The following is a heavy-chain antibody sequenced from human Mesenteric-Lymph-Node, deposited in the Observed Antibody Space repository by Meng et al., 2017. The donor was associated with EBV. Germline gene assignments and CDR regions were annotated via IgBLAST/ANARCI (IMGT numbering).Heavy chain of an antibody. CDR1: GGSFGGYF. V-gene: IGHV4-34*01. Sequence: QVQLRQLGAGVFKPSETLSLACAVYGGSFGGYFWNWIRQPPGKGLEWIGEINHSGSTNYNPSLKSRVTISVDTSRNQFSLKLPSVTAADTAVYYCARAGSSGWSDLDYWGQGTLVTVSS. J-gene: IGHJ4*02. CDR3: ARAGSSGWSDLDY. D-gene: IGHD6-19*01. CDR2: INHSGST.